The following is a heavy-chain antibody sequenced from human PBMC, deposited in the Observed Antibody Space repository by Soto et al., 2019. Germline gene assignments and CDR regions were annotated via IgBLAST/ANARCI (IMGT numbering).Heavy chain of an antibody. Sequence: QVQLVQSGAEVKKPGSSVKVSCKASGGTFSSYTISWVRQAPGQGLEWMGRIILILGIANYAQKFQGRVTITADKSTSTAYMELSSLRSEDTAVYYCARDPGGRYCSSTSCFGGWFDPWGQGTLVTVSS. CDR3: ARDPGGRYCSSTSCFGGWFDP. V-gene: IGHV1-69*08. CDR1: GGTFSSYT. J-gene: IGHJ5*02. D-gene: IGHD2-2*01. CDR2: IILILGIA.